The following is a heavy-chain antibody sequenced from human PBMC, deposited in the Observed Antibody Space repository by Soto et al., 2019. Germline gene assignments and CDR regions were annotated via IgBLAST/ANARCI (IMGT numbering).Heavy chain of an antibody. CDR3: ARSREQWLVDAFDI. CDR2: VNPTGST. D-gene: IGHD6-19*01. Sequence: SETLFLTCAVYGGSLSGYYWSWIRQSPGKGLEWIGEVNPTGSTKYNPSLKSRVTISVDTSKNQFSLNLNSVTAADTALYYCARSREQWLVDAFDIWGQGTMVTVSS. J-gene: IGHJ3*02. V-gene: IGHV4-34*01. CDR1: GGSLSGYY.